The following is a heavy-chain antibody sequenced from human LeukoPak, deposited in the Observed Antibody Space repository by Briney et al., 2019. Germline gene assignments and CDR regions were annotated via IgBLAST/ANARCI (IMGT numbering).Heavy chain of an antibody. D-gene: IGHD6-6*01. V-gene: IGHV1-8*02. J-gene: IGHJ4*02. CDR1: GYTFTSYY. CDR3: AGFSSSAAEIFDY. CDR2: MNPNSGNT. Sequence: ASVKVSCKASGYTFTSYYMHWVRQATGQGLEWMGWMNPNSGNTGYAQKFQGRVTMTRNTSISTAYMELSSLRSEDTAVYYCAGFSSSAAEIFDYWGQGTLVTVSS.